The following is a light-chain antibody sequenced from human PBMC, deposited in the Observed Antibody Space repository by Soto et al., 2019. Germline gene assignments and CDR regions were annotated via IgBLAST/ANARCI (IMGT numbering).Light chain of an antibody. V-gene: IGKV1-39*01. J-gene: IGKJ1*01. CDR2: AAS. CDR1: QSISSY. CDR3: QQSYSTLET. Sequence: DIQMTQSPSSLSASVGDRVTITCRASQSISSYVNWYQHKLGKAPKLLIYAASILQSGVPSRFSGRGSGTDFTLTISNLQPEDYATYYCQQSYSTLETFGRGTKVDIK.